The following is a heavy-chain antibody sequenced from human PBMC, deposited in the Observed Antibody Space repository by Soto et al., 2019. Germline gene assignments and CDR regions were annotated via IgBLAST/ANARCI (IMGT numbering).Heavy chain of an antibody. D-gene: IGHD2-21*02. V-gene: IGHV3-48*03. CDR3: ASEALCGADCYFFEY. CDR2: INYSGSNI. CDR1: GFTFRNSE. J-gene: IGHJ4*02. Sequence: LRLSCAGSGFTFRNSEMFWVRQAPGKGLEWVSKINYSGSNIYYSKSVKGRFTISRDNAKNSLYLQMNSLTDEDTAIYFCASEALCGADCYFFEYWGPGTLVTVSS.